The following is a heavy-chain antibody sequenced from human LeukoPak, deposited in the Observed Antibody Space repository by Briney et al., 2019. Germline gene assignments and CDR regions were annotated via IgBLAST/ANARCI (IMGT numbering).Heavy chain of an antibody. D-gene: IGHD2-15*01. CDR1: GGTFSSCA. J-gene: IGHJ5*02. CDR3: ASLVVAATTGHWFDP. V-gene: IGHV1-69*05. CDR2: IIPIFGTA. Sequence: GASVKVSCKASGGTFSSCAISWVRQAPGQGLEWMGGIIPIFGTANYAQKFQGRATITTDESTSTAYMELSSLRSEDTAVYYCASLVVAATTGHWFDPWGQGTLVTVSS.